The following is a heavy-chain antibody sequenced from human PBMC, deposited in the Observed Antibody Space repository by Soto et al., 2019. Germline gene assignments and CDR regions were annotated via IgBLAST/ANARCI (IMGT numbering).Heavy chain of an antibody. V-gene: IGHV1-24*01. CDR1: GYTLTELS. J-gene: IGHJ4*02. CDR3: AKAGYSRSPFDH. Sequence: ASVKVSCKVSGYTLTELSMHWVRQAPGKGLEWMGGFDPEDGETIYAQKFQGRVTMTEDTSTDTAYMELSSLRSEDTAVYYCAKAGYSRSPFDHWGEGTMVTFYS. CDR2: FDPEDGET. D-gene: IGHD6-13*01.